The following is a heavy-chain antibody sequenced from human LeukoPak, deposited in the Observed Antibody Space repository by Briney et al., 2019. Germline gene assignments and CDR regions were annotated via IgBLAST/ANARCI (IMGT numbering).Heavy chain of an antibody. CDR2: INGDGSST. V-gene: IGHV3-74*01. Sequence: PGGSLRLSCAASGFTFSSYWMNWVRQAPGKGLVWVSRINGDGSSTNYADSVKGRFVISRDTSKNILFLQMNSLRPEDTAVYYCAKDWSGDYNWSDPWGQGTLVTVSS. CDR1: GFTFSSYW. J-gene: IGHJ5*02. CDR3: AKDWSGDYNWSDP. D-gene: IGHD3-3*01.